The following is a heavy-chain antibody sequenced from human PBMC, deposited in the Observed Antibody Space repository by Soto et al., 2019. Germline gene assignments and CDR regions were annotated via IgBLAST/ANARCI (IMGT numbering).Heavy chain of an antibody. CDR2: IYHTGST. CDR3: ARDQGDTTMPMGAFDI. Sequence: QVQLQESGPGLVKPSETLSLTCAVSGGSISSNNWWSWVRQSPGKGLEWIGEIYHTGSTNYNPSLKRRVPISVDKSKGQFSLRVTSVTAADTAVYYCARDQGDTTMPMGAFDIWGQGTMVTVSS. J-gene: IGHJ3*02. D-gene: IGHD5-18*01. CDR1: GGSISSNNW. V-gene: IGHV4-4*02.